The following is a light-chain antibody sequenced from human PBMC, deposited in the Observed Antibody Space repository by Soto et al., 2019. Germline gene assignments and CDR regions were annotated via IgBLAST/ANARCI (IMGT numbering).Light chain of an antibody. CDR1: QSISSY. CDR2: AAS. V-gene: IGKV1-39*01. Sequence: DIQMTQSPSSLSASVGDRVTITCRASQSISSYLNWYQQKPGKAPKLLIYAASRLQSGVPSRFSGSGSGTDFTLTISSLQPEDFATYYCQQRYSTPITFGRGTKVDI. CDR3: QQRYSTPIT. J-gene: IGKJ4*01.